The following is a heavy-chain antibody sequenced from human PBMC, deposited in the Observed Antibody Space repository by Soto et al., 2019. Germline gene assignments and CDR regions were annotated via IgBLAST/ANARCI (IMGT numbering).Heavy chain of an antibody. V-gene: IGHV1-69*13. CDR1: GGTFSSYA. CDR2: IIPIFGTA. D-gene: IGHD3-3*01. Sequence: GASVKLSCKASGGTFSSYAISWVRQAPGQGLEWMGGIIPIFGTANYAQKFQGRVTITADESTSTAYMELSSLRSEDTAVYYCARDPPYDFWSGYYTSYGMDVWGQGTTVTVSS. CDR3: ARDPPYDFWSGYYTSYGMDV. J-gene: IGHJ6*02.